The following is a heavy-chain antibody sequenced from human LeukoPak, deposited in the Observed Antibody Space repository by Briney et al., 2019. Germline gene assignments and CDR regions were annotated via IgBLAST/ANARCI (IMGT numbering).Heavy chain of an antibody. CDR3: ARDFGAPAP. J-gene: IGHJ5*02. CDR1: GFNFSSYG. D-gene: IGHD3-3*01. CDR2: IWFDGSNI. Sequence: PGGSPRLSCAASGFNFSSYGMHWVRQAPGKGLGWVTSIWFDGSNIHYADSVKGRVIISRDNSKSALYLQKNSLRAEDTAIYYCARDFGAPAPWGQGTLVTVSS. V-gene: IGHV3-33*01.